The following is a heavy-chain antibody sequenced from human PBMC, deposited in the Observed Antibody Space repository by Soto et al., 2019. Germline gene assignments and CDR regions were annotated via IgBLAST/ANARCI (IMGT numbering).Heavy chain of an antibody. CDR1: GFTFSSYS. V-gene: IGHV3-48*02. J-gene: IGHJ5*02. CDR3: ARKGGPFP. CDR2: ISGNSGTI. D-gene: IGHD2-15*01. Sequence: LRLSCAAPGFTFSSYSMNWVRQAPGKGLEWVSYISGNSGTINYADSVKGRFTISRDNARNSLYLQMNSLRDEDTAVYYCARKGGPFPWGQGTLVTVSS.